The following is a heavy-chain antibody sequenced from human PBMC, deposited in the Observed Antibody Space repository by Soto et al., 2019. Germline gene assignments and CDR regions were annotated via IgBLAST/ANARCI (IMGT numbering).Heavy chain of an antibody. CDR2: IYYSGST. D-gene: IGHD6-19*01. Sequence: SETLSLTCTVSGGSISSSSYYWGWIRQPPGKGLEWIGSIYYSGSTYYNPSLKSRVTISVDTSKNQFSLKLSSVTAADTAVYYCARPSSGWSYYFDYWGQGTLVTVSS. CDR3: ARPSSGWSYYFDY. CDR1: GGSISSSSYY. J-gene: IGHJ4*02. V-gene: IGHV4-39*01.